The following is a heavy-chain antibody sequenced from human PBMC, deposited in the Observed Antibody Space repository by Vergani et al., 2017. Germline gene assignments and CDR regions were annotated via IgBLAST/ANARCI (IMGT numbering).Heavy chain of an antibody. D-gene: IGHD2-21*01. Sequence: EVQLLESGGGLVQPGGSLRLSCAASGFTFSTYAMTWVRQAPGKGLEWVSTISSDGGSTYYADSVKGRFTISRDNSKNTLSLQMNSLRAEDTAFYYCADLYGDDGFSPFWGQGTLVTVSS. V-gene: IGHV3-23*01. J-gene: IGHJ4*02. CDR3: ADLYGDDGFSPF. CDR1: GFTFSTYA. CDR2: ISSDGGST.